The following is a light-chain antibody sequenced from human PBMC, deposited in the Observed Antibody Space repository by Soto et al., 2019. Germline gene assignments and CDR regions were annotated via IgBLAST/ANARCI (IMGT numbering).Light chain of an antibody. V-gene: IGKV1-33*01. J-gene: IGKJ5*01. CDR2: DAS. CDR3: QQYDNFPIT. CDR1: QDIRNY. Sequence: DIQMTQSPSSLSASVGDRVTITCRASQDIRNYLNWYQQKPGKAPRLLIYDASKLETGVPSRFSGSGSGTDFTFTISSLQPEDFATYYCQQYDNFPITFGRGTRLEIK.